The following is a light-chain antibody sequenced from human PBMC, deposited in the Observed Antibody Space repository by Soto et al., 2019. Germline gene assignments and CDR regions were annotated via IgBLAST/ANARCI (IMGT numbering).Light chain of an antibody. CDR3: QAWDSSTAVV. Sequence: SYELTQPPSVSVSPGQTASITCSGAKLGDKYACWYQQKPGQSPVLVIYQDNKRPSGIPERFSGSNSGNTATLTISGTQAMDEADYYCQAWDSSTAVVFGGGTKLTVL. V-gene: IGLV3-1*01. CDR2: QDN. J-gene: IGLJ2*01. CDR1: KLGDKY.